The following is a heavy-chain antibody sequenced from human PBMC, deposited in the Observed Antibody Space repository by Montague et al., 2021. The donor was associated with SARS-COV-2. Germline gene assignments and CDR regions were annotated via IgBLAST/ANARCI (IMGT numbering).Heavy chain of an antibody. CDR1: GFTFSSYS. Sequence: SLRLSCAASGFTFSSYSMNWVRQAPGKGLEWVSSISSSSSYIYYADSVKGRFTISRDNAKNSLYLQMNSLRAEDTAVYYCASYHNYYYYYGMDVWGQGTTVTVSS. D-gene: IGHD2-2*01. V-gene: IGHV3-21*01. CDR2: ISSSSSYI. CDR3: ASYHNYYYYYGMDV. J-gene: IGHJ6*02.